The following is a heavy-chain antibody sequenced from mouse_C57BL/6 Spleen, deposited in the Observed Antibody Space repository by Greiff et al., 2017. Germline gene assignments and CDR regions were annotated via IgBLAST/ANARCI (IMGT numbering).Heavy chain of an antibody. V-gene: IGHV1-53*01. D-gene: IGHD2-4*01. Sequence: QVQLQQPGPELVKPAASVKLSCKASGYTFTSYWMHWLKQRPGQGLEWIGNINPSNGGTNYNEKFKSKDTLTVDKSSSTAYMQLSSLTSEDSSVXDCARQDYGGYWGQGTTVTVSS. CDR1: GYTFTSYW. CDR3: ARQDYGGY. CDR2: INPSNGGT. J-gene: IGHJ2*01.